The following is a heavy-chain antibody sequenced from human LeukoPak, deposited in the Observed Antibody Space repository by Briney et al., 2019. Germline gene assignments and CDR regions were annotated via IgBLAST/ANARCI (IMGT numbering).Heavy chain of an antibody. CDR2: IFYSGTN. V-gene: IGHV4-39*01. CDR1: GDSIRGSSYY. CDR3: ARRGYNGWLSNDH. J-gene: IGHJ4*02. D-gene: IGHD3-9*01. Sequence: SETLSLTCTVSGDSIRGSSYYWGWIRQPPGKGLEWIGSIFYSGTNYYNPSLKSRVTMAVDTSKNQFSLKLSSVTAADTAVYYCARRGYNGWLSNDHWGQGTLVTVSS.